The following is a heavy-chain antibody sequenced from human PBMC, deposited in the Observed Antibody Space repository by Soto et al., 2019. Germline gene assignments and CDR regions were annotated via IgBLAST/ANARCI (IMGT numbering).Heavy chain of an antibody. CDR1: GYTFTSYG. CDR2: ISAYNGNT. CDR3: ARAHDFGI. Sequence: QVQLVQSGAEVKKPGASVKVSCKASGYTFTSYGISWVRQAPGQGLEWMGWISAYNGNTNYAQKIQGRVTMTTDTSPSAAYKEVRCRRSHVTSVYYCARAHDFGIWGQGRTVTVSS. V-gene: IGHV1-18*01. J-gene: IGHJ3*02.